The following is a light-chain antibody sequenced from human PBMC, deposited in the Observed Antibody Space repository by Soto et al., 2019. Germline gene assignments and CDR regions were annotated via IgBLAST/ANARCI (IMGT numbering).Light chain of an antibody. CDR2: GAS. J-gene: IGKJ1*01. V-gene: IGKV1-17*01. CDR3: LQYHGYRRT. Sequence: DIQMTQSPSSLSASVGDRVTITCRASQGIRTDLVWYQQKPGKAPKRLIYGASSLQSGVPSRFSGSGSGTTFTPTITSLPYNDIDNYYCLQYHGYRRTVGKGTKVDLK. CDR1: QGIRTD.